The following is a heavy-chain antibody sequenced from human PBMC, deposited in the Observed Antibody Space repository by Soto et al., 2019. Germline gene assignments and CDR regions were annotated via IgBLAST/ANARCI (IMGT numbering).Heavy chain of an antibody. D-gene: IGHD6-6*01. CDR3: AKDSIRRSFSRSSTRARDAFDI. V-gene: IGHV3-9*01. Sequence: GGSLRLSCAVSGFTFEDYAMHWVRQAPGKGLEWVSGISWDSRSVAYADSVKGRFTISRDNAENSLHLQMNSLRAEDTAVYYCAKDSIRRSFSRSSTRARDAFDIWGQGTMVTVSS. CDR1: GFTFEDYA. J-gene: IGHJ3*02. CDR2: ISWDSRSV.